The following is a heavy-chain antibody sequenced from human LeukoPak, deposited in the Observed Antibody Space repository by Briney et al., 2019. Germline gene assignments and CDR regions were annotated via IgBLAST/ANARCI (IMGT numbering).Heavy chain of an antibody. CDR3: AREAANWNDATDAFDI. Sequence: SETLSPTCTVSGGSISSYYWSWIRQPAGKGLEWIGRIYTSGSTNYNPSLKSRVTMSVDTSKNQFSLKLSSVTAADTAVYYCAREAANWNDATDAFDIWGQGTMVTVSS. D-gene: IGHD1-20*01. J-gene: IGHJ3*02. CDR2: IYTSGST. V-gene: IGHV4-4*07. CDR1: GGSISSYY.